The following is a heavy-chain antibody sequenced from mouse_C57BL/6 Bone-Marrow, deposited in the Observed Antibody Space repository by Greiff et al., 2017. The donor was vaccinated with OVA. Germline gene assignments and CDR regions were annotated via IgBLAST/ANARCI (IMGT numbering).Heavy chain of an antibody. CDR3: AIEHVFDY. CDR2: IHPSDCDT. CDR1: GYTFTSYW. V-gene: IGHV1-74*01. J-gene: IGHJ2*01. Sequence: QVQLPPPGAELVKPGASVKVACKASGYTFTSYWMHWVKQRPGPGPEWIGRIHPSDCDTNYHQKFKGKAPLTLDKSPRTAYMQLGSLTSEDSAVYDCAIEHVFDYWGQGTTLTVSS.